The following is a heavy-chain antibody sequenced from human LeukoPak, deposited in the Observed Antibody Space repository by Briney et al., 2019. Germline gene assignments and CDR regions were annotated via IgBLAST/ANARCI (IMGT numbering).Heavy chain of an antibody. CDR3: ASIGYCSSTSCYKGRH. CDR1: GGTFSSYA. J-gene: IGHJ4*02. V-gene: IGHV1-69*01. D-gene: IGHD2-2*02. Sequence: ASVKVSCKASGGTFSSYAISWVRQAPGQGLEWMGGIIPIFGTANYAQKFQGRVTITADESTSTAYMELSSLRSEDTAVYYCASIGYCSSTSCYKGRHWGQGTLVTVSS. CDR2: IIPIFGTA.